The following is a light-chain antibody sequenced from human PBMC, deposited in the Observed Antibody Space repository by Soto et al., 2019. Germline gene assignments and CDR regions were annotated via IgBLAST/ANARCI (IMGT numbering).Light chain of an antibody. Sequence: DIVMTQSPLSLPVTPGEPASISCRSSQSLLHSNGYNYLDWYLQKPGQSPQLLIYLGSNRASGGPDRFSGSGSGTYFTLKISRVEAEDVGVYYCMQALQTPGTFGQWTKLEIK. CDR3: MQALQTPGT. J-gene: IGKJ2*02. CDR1: QSLLHSNGYNY. V-gene: IGKV2-28*01. CDR2: LGS.